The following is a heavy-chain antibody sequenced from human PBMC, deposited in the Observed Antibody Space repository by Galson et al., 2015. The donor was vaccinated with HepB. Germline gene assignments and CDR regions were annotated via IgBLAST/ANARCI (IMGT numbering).Heavy chain of an antibody. V-gene: IGHV1-2*02. CDR3: AREAAAGNWFDP. CDR2: INPNSGGT. CDR1: GYTFTGYY. J-gene: IGHJ5*02. Sequence: SVKVSCKASGYTFTGYYMHWVRQAPGQGLEWMGWINPNSGGTEYAQKLQGRVIMTRDTSISTAYMELSRLRSDDTAVYYCAREAAAGNWFDPWGQGTLVTVSS. D-gene: IGHD6-13*01.